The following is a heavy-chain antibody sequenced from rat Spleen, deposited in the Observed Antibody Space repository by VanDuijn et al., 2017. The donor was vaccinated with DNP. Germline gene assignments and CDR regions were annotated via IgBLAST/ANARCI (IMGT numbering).Heavy chain of an antibody. CDR2: FSISGSRT. Sequence: EVQLVESGGGLVQPGRSQKLSCAASGFTFSNYDLAWVRQAPTKGLEWIATFSISGSRTYSPDSVKGRFTISRDNAKSSLYLQMDSLRSEDTATYYCARPYYGYNQLADYFDYWGQGVMVTVSS. CDR3: ARPYYGYNQLADYFDY. CDR1: GFTFSNYD. D-gene: IGHD1-9*01. V-gene: IGHV5S23*01. J-gene: IGHJ2*01.